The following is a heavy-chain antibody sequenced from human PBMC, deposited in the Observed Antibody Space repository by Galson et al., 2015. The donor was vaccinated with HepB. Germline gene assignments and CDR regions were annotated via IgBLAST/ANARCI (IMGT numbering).Heavy chain of an antibody. Sequence: SLRLSCAGSGFRFNTYDFHWVRQAPGKGLQWVAAISDDGNSKYYADSVRGRFTISRDNSRNTVYLHIKSLSNEDTAVYYCATDYGADYWGLGTLVTVSS. V-gene: IGHV3-30-3*01. J-gene: IGHJ4*02. CDR2: ISDDGNSK. CDR1: GFRFNTYD. CDR3: ATDYGADY. D-gene: IGHD4/OR15-4a*01.